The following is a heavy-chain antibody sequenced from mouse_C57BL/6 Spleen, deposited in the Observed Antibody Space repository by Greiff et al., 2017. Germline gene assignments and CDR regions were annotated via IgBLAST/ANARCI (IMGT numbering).Heavy chain of an antibody. V-gene: IGHV1-82*01. CDR1: GYAFSSSW. J-gene: IGHJ1*03. D-gene: IGHD1-1*01. Sequence: LQESGPELVKPGASVKISCKASGYAFSSSWMNWVKQRPGKGLEWIGRIYPGDGDTNYNGKFKGTATLTADKSSSTAYMQLSSLTSEDSAVYFCARRTYPPYYYGSSYVDWYFDVWGTGTTVTVSS. CDR3: ARRTYPPYYYGSSYVDWYFDV. CDR2: IYPGDGDT.